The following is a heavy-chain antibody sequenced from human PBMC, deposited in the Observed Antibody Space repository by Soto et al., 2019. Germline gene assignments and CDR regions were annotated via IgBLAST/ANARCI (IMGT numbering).Heavy chain of an antibody. D-gene: IGHD6-13*01. Sequence: GGSLRLSCAASEFTLSTYAMSWVRQAPGKGLEWVSAISGSGDSTYYVDSVKGRFIISRDTSKNTLYLQMNSLRAEDTALYYCAKSYSSNWYDYFEHWGQGTLVTVSS. CDR3: AKSYSSNWYDYFEH. CDR2: ISGSGDST. CDR1: EFTLSTYA. V-gene: IGHV3-23*01. J-gene: IGHJ4*02.